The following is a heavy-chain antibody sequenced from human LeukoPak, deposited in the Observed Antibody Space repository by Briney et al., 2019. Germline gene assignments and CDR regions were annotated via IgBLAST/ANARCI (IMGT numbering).Heavy chain of an antibody. V-gene: IGHV3-48*01. D-gene: IGHD2-8*01. CDR3: ASQKHDGYCTDGVPRGACYSSFDH. Sequence: PGGSLSLSWAAAGFTFSTSSRNWVRQPPGKGLEWVSYISSFGDTIYYAYFVKGVFTISREYTKTSLYLQMNSMTADAAVLNCSASQKHDGYCTDGVPRGACYSSFDHWGQGTLVTVSS. CDR1: GFTFSTSS. J-gene: IGHJ4*02. CDR2: ISSFGDTI.